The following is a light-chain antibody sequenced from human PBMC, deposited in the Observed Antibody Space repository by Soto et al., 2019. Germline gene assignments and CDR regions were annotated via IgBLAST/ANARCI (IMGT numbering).Light chain of an antibody. CDR3: TSYKTTTLEI. CDR1: RNDVGLYNY. J-gene: IGLJ1*01. Sequence: QSVLTQPASVSASPGQSITISCTGTRNDVGLYNYVSWYQHHPGNAPKLIIYGVSDRPSGVSNRFSGSKSGNTASLTISGLQDEEEADYYCTSYKTTTLEIFGTGTKVTVL. CDR2: GVS. V-gene: IGLV2-14*01.